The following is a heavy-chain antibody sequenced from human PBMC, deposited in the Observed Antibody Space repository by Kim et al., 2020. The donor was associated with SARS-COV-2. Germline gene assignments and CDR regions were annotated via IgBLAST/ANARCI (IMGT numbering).Heavy chain of an antibody. D-gene: IGHD5-18*01. J-gene: IGHJ4*02. Sequence: TPARKSRVTISVDTSKNQFSLKLGSVTAADTAVYYWARRGYSYGSGVFDYWGQGTLVTVSS. CDR3: ARRGYSYGSGVFDY. V-gene: IGHV4-39*01.